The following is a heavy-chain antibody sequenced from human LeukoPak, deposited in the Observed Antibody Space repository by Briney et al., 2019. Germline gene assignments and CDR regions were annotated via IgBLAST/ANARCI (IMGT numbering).Heavy chain of an antibody. CDR1: GYTFTGYY. V-gene: IGHV1-2*02. D-gene: IGHD3-16*02. Sequence: ASVKVSCKASGYTFTGYYMHWVRQTPGQGLESMGWINPHSCGTNYAQKFQGRVTMTRDTSISTAYMELSRLRSDDTAVYYCERAKTIMITFGGVIAAWRGNPPLAFDIWGQGTMVTVSS. J-gene: IGHJ3*02. CDR2: INPHSCGT. CDR3: ERAKTIMITFGGVIAAWRGNPPLAFDI.